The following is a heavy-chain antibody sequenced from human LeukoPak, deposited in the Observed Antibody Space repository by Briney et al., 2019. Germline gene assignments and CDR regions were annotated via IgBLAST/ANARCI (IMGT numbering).Heavy chain of an antibody. D-gene: IGHD4-17*01. Sequence: GGSLRLSCAASGFTFSSYGMHWVRQAPGKGLEWVAFIRYDGSNKYYADSVKGRFTISRDNSKNTLYVQMNSLRAEDTAVYYCAKADYGDYVWYFDYWGQGTLVTVSS. CDR2: IRYDGSNK. CDR1: GFTFSSYG. V-gene: IGHV3-30*02. J-gene: IGHJ4*02. CDR3: AKADYGDYVWYFDY.